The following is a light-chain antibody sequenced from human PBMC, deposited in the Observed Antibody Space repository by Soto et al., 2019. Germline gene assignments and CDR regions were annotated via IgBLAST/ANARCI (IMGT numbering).Light chain of an antibody. V-gene: IGKV3-20*01. CDR3: QQYGSSPGT. CDR2: GAS. CDR1: QSVSSSY. Sequence: EIVLTQSPGTLSLSPGERATLSCRASQSVSSSYLAWYQQKPGHAPRLLIYGASSRAPGTPDSFSGSGSGPDFTLTISRLEPEDFAVYYCQQYGSSPGTFGQGTKVDIK. J-gene: IGKJ1*01.